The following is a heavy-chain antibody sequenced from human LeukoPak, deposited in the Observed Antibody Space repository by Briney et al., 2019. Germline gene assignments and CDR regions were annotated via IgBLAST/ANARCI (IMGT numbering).Heavy chain of an antibody. D-gene: IGHD3-22*01. CDR1: GFTFDDYA. CDR2: ISGSGDNT. CDR3: AKGSYYDSSGSFYFDY. V-gene: IGHV3-23*01. Sequence: GGSLRLSCAASGFTFDDYAMSWVRQAPGKGLEWVSGISGSGDNTYYADSVKGRFTISRDNSKNTLYVQVNSLGTEDSAAYYCAKGSYYDSSGSFYFDYWGQGTLVTVSS. J-gene: IGHJ4*02.